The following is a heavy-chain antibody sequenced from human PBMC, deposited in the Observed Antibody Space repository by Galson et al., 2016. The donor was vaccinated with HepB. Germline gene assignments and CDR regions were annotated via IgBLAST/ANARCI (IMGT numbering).Heavy chain of an antibody. V-gene: IGHV5-51*01. CDR2: IYPGDSDT. CDR1: GYTFTSYW. J-gene: IGHJ4*02. Sequence: QSGADVKKPGESLKISCKGSGYTFTSYWIGWVRQMPGKGLEWMGIIYPGDSDTRYSPSFQGQVTISADKSIRTAYLQWSSLKASDTAMYYCARTYNSTWKPFEYWGRGTLVTVSS. CDR3: ARTYNSTWKPFEY. D-gene: IGHD6-13*01.